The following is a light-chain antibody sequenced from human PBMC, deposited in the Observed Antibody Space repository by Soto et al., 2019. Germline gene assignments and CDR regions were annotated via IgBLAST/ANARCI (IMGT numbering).Light chain of an antibody. V-gene: IGKV3-20*01. CDR1: QTISSRY. Sequence: EIVLAQSPGTLSLSPGERATLSCRASQTISSRYLTWYQQKPGQAPRLLIYGASSRATGIPDRFSGSGSGTDFTLTISRLEPEDFAVYYCQQYGSSPRITFGQGTRLEIK. CDR3: QQYGSSPRIT. J-gene: IGKJ5*01. CDR2: GAS.